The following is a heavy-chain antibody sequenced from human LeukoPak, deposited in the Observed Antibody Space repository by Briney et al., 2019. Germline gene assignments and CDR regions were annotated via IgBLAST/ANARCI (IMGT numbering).Heavy chain of an antibody. CDR2: IYSGWTT. Sequence: PSETLSLTCAVSGRSISSDSYYWGWIPQPPGKGLEWIGSIYSGWTTYYNPSLKSRVTISVDTSKNQFSLKLTSVTAADAAAYYCARHSRNCSGGYCYLYYWGEGTLVTVSS. D-gene: IGHD2-15*01. CDR3: ARHSRNCSGGYCYLYY. J-gene: IGHJ4*02. CDR1: GRSISSDSYY. V-gene: IGHV4-39*01.